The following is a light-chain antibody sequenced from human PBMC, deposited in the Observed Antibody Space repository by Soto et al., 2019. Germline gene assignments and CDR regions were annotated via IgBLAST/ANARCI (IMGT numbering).Light chain of an antibody. V-gene: IGKV3-15*01. CDR2: GAS. CDR3: QQYNNWLYA. Sequence: EIVMTQSPATLSVSPGERATLSCRASQSVSRNLAWYQQKPGQTPRLLIYGASTRATGIPARFSGSGSGTEFTLTISSLQSEDFEVYYCQQYNNWLYAFGQGTKLEIK. CDR1: QSVSRN. J-gene: IGKJ2*01.